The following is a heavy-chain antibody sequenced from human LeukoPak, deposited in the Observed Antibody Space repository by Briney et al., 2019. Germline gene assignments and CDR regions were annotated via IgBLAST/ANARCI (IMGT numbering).Heavy chain of an antibody. V-gene: IGHV4-30-2*01. CDR1: GGSISSGGYS. CDR3: ARDPTGTTNGGLDY. CDR2: INHSGST. Sequence: SQTLSLTCAVSGGSISSGGYSWSWIRQPPGKGLEWIGEINHSGSTNYNPSLKSRVTISVDTSKNQFSLKLSSVTAADTAVYYCARDPTGTTNGGLDYWGQGTLVTVSS. D-gene: IGHD1-7*01. J-gene: IGHJ4*02.